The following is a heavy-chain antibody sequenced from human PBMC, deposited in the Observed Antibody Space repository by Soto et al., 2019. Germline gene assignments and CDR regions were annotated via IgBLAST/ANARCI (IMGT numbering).Heavy chain of an antibody. J-gene: IGHJ5*02. D-gene: IGHD1-20*01. V-gene: IGHV4-31*03. CDR2: IYYSGST. Sequence: PSETLSLTCTVSGGSISSGGYYWSWIRQHPGKGLEWIGYIYYSGSTYYNPSLKSRVTISVDTSKNQFSLKLSSVTAADTAVYYCARDRIAAAGPYNWNEVGFDPWGREPWSPSPQ. CDR3: ARDRIAAAGPYNWNEVGFDP. CDR1: GGSISSGGYY.